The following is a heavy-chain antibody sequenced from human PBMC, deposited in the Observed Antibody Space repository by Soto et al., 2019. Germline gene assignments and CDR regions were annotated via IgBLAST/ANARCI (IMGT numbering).Heavy chain of an antibody. Sequence: QVQLVQSGVEVKKPGASVKVSCKASGYTFISHGLSWVRQAPGQGLEWVRWISGKNGNTNYAQKLQGRVTLTTDTSTRTAYMELRSLRSDDTAVYYCARVSSSIVVVPDYGMDVWGQGTTVTVSS. J-gene: IGHJ6*02. D-gene: IGHD2-15*01. CDR3: ARVSSSIVVVPDYGMDV. V-gene: IGHV1-18*04. CDR2: ISGKNGNT. CDR1: GYTFISHG.